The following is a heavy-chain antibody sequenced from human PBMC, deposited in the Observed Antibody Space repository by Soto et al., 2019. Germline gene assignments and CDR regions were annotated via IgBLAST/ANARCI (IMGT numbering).Heavy chain of an antibody. CDR1: GFIFINYG. CDR3: AKMDRNGDYVCLFDY. D-gene: IGHD4-17*01. CDR2: ISHDGNHK. V-gene: IGHV3-30*18. J-gene: IGHJ4*02. Sequence: PGGSLRLSCAASGFIFINYGMHWVRQAPGKGLEWVAIISHDGNHKNYADSVKGRFTISRDNSKNTLYLQMESLGAEDTSVYYCAKMDRNGDYVCLFDYWGQGTLVTVSS.